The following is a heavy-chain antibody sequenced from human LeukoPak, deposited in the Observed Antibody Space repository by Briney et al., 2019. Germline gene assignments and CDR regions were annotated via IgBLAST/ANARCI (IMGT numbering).Heavy chain of an antibody. J-gene: IGHJ3*02. CDR2: IYYSGST. Sequence: SGTLSLTCTVSGGSISSSSYYWGWIRQPPGKGLEWIGSIYYSGSTYYNPSLKSRLTISVDTSKNQFSLKLSSVTAADTAVYYCASPLQMDDAFDIWGQGTMVTVSS. V-gene: IGHV4-39*01. CDR1: GGSISSSSYY. D-gene: IGHD5-24*01. CDR3: ASPLQMDDAFDI.